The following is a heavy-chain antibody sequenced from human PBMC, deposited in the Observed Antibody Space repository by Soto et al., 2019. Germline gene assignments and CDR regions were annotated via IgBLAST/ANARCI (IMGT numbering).Heavy chain of an antibody. D-gene: IGHD2-2*01. Sequence: QVQLVESGGGVVQPGRSLRLSCAASGFTFSSYGMHWVRQAPGKGLEWVAVISYDGSNKYYADSVKGRFTISRDNSKNTLYLQMSTLRAEDTALYYCAKFFDCSSTSCYYCVDYYYGMYVSGQGTTVTVSS. V-gene: IGHV3-30*18. CDR2: ISYDGSNK. J-gene: IGHJ6*02. CDR3: AKFFDCSSTSCYYCVDYYYGMYV. CDR1: GFTFSSYG.